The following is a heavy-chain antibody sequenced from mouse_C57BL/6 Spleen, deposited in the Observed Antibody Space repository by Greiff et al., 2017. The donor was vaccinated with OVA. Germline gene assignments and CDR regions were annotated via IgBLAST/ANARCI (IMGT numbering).Heavy chain of an antibody. CDR3: ARYYYGSSHYWYFDV. V-gene: IGHV1-55*01. J-gene: IGHJ1*03. CDR2: IYPGSGST. D-gene: IGHD1-1*01. CDR1: GYTFTSYW. Sequence: QVQLKQPGAELVKPGASVKMSCKASGYTFTSYWITWVKQRPGQGLEWIGDIYPGSGSTNYNEKFKSKATLTVDTSSSTAYMQLSSLTSEDSAVYYCARYYYGSSHYWYFDVWGTGTTVTVSS.